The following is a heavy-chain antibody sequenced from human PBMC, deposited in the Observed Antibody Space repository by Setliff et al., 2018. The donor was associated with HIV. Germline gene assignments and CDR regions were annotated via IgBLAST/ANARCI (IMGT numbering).Heavy chain of an antibody. CDR3: ASEKKAWSVSDSFYEY. J-gene: IGHJ4*02. V-gene: IGHV4-59*01. CDR2: VHYSGST. D-gene: IGHD3-3*01. CDR1: GLSMSYNY. Sequence: LSETLSLTCTVSGLSMSYNYWTWIRQSPGKGLEWIGYVHYSGSTRYNPSLKSRATISVDTSKKKLSLKLTSMTATDTAVYYCASEKKAWSVSDSFYEYWGQGVPVTVSS.